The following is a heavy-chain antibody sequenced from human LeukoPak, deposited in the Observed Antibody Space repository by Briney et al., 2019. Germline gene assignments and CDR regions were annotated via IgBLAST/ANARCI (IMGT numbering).Heavy chain of an antibody. V-gene: IGHV3-74*01. CDR1: GFTFSDYW. CDR3: ARAGWDLLPPYYYYGLDV. CDR2: INSEGSSV. J-gene: IGHJ6*02. Sequence: GGSLRLSCVASGFTFSDYWMHWIRQAPGKGLVWLSRINSEGSSVSCADSVKGRITISRDNAKNTLYLQMSSLREEDTAVYFCARAGWDLLPPYYYYGLDVWGQGTTVTVSS. D-gene: IGHD2-15*01.